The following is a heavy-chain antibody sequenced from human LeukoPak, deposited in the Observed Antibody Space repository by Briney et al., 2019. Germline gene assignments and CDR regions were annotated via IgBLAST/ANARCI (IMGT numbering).Heavy chain of an antibody. CDR3: ARGSRELYYFDY. J-gene: IGHJ4*02. CDR1: GGSISSSSFY. Sequence: SETLSLTCTVSGGSISSSSFYWGWIRQPPGKGLEWIGSIYYSGNTYYNPSLKSRVTISVDTFKTQFSLKLNSVTAADTAVYYCARGSRELYYFDYWGQGTLVTVSS. V-gene: IGHV4-39*07. CDR2: IYYSGNT. D-gene: IGHD1-7*01.